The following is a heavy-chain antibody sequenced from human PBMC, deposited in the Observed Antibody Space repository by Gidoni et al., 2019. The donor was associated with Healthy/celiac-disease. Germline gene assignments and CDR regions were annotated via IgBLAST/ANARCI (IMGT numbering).Heavy chain of an antibody. CDR1: GFTFDDYA. J-gene: IGHJ4*02. V-gene: IGHV3-9*01. Sequence: EVQLVESGGGLVQPGRSLRLSCAASGFTFDDYAMHWVRPAPGKGLEWVSGISWNSGSIGYADSVKGRFTISRDNAKNSLYLQMNSLRAEDTALYYCAKRTGGVYSSGWYYFDYWGQGTLVTVSS. D-gene: IGHD6-19*01. CDR2: ISWNSGSI. CDR3: AKRTGGVYSSGWYYFDY.